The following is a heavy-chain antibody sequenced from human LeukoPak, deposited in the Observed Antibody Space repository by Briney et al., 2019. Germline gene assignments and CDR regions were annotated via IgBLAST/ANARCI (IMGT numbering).Heavy chain of an antibody. CDR3: ARGAGGTIFGVVAMEVVATTPHYYYYYGMDV. CDR1: GYTFTGYF. CDR2: LNPTSVGK. D-gene: IGHD3-3*01. Sequence: GASVKVSCKASGYTFTGYFLHWVGRPPGKGLEWWGWLNPTSVGKNYDKKFRGRVTMTRDTSISTAYMELSRLRSDDTAVYYCARGAGGTIFGVVAMEVVATTPHYYYYYGMDVWGQGTTVTVSS. V-gene: IGHV1-2*02. J-gene: IGHJ6*02.